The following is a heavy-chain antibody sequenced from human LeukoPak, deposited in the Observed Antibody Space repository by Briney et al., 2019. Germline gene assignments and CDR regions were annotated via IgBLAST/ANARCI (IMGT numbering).Heavy chain of an antibody. Sequence: GASVKVSCKASGGTSSTYTISWVRQAPGQGLEWMGWINPNSGGTNYAQKFQGRVTMTRDTSISTAYMELSRLRSDDTAVYYCARDPTTYYYDSSGYYSVGWFDPWGQGTLVTVSS. CDR3: ARDPTTYYYDSSGYYSVGWFDP. D-gene: IGHD3-22*01. CDR1: GGTSSTYT. V-gene: IGHV1-2*02. CDR2: INPNSGGT. J-gene: IGHJ5*02.